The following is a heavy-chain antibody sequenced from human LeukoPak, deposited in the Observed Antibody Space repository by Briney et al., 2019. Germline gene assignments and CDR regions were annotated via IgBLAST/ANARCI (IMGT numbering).Heavy chain of an antibody. D-gene: IGHD3-9*01. J-gene: IGHJ4*02. CDR3: AKDSEYYDILTGYYRGYYFDY. CDR2: ISYDGSNK. Sequence: GRSLRLSCAASGFTFSSYGMHWVRQAPGKGLEWVAVISYDGSNKCYADSVKGRFTISRDNSKNTLYLQMNSLRAEDTAVYYCAKDSEYYDILTGYYRGYYFDYWGQGTLVTVSS. V-gene: IGHV3-30*18. CDR1: GFTFSSYG.